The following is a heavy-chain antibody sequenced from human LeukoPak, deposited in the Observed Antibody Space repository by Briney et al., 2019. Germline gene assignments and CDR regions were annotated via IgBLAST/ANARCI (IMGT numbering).Heavy chain of an antibody. CDR2: INHSGST. CDR3: ARGGYYYDSSGYYRFDY. V-gene: IGHV4-34*01. CDR1: GGSFSGYY. J-gene: IGHJ4*02. Sequence: SETLSLTCAVYGGSFSGYYWSWIRQPPGKGLEWIGEINHSGSTNYNPSLKSRVTISVDTSKNQFSLKLSSVTAADTAVYYCARGGYYYDSSGYYRFDYWGQGTRVTVSS. D-gene: IGHD3-22*01.